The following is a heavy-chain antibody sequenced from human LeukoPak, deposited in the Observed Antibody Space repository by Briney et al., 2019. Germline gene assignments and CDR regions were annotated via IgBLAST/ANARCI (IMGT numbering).Heavy chain of an antibody. J-gene: IGHJ4*02. D-gene: IGHD3-22*01. Sequence: PSETLSLTCTVSGGSIRSYYWSWIRQPPGKGLEWIGYIYYSGSTNYNPSLKSRVTISVDTSKNQFSLKVSSVTAADTAVYYCARHTFDRSDYYLDHWGQGTLVTVSS. V-gene: IGHV4-59*08. CDR2: IYYSGST. CDR1: GGSIRSYY. CDR3: ARHTFDRSDYYLDH.